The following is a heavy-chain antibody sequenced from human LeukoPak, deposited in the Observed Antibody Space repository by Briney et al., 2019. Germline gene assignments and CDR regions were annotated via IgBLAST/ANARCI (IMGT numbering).Heavy chain of an antibody. CDR2: INHSGST. CDR3: AMGPLGGRSDY. CDR1: GGSFSGYY. J-gene: IGHJ4*02. Sequence: PSETLSLTCAVYGGSFSGYYWSWIRQPPGKGLEWIGEINHSGSTNYNPSLKSRVTISVATSKNQFSLKLSSVTAADTAVYYCAMGPLGGRSDYWGQGTLVTVSS. D-gene: IGHD1-26*01. V-gene: IGHV4-34*01.